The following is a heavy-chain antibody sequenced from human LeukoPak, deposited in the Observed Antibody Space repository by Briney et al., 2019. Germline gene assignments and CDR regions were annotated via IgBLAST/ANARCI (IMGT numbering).Heavy chain of an antibody. V-gene: IGHV4-39*07. CDR2: IYSSGST. Sequence: SETLSLTCTVSGGSISSSSYYWGWIRQPPGKGLEWIGSIYSSGSTYYNPSLRSRVTISVDTSKNQFSLKLSSVTAADTAVYYCARSLEQLGYFDYWGQGTLVTVSS. D-gene: IGHD6-6*01. CDR3: ARSLEQLGYFDY. J-gene: IGHJ4*02. CDR1: GGSISSSSYY.